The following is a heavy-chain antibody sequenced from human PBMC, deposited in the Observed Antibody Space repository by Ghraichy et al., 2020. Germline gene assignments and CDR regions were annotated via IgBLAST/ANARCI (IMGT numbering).Heavy chain of an antibody. V-gene: IGHV3-21*01. CDR3: ARGDGSGSYYPTDY. CDR1: GFTFSSYS. CDR2: ISSSSSYI. J-gene: IGHJ4*02. D-gene: IGHD3-10*01. Sequence: GGSRLSCAASGFTFSSYSMNWVRQAPGKGLEWVSSISSSSSYIYYADSVKGRFTISRDNAKNSLYLQMNSLRAEDTAVYYCARGDGSGSYYPTDYWGQGTLVTVSS.